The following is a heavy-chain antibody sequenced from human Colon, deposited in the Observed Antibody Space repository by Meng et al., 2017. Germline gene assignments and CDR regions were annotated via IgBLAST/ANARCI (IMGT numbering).Heavy chain of an antibody. CDR3: ARDGSYGLDLDF. D-gene: IGHD3-3*01. CDR1: GYTFTGYY. V-gene: IGHV1-2*06. J-gene: IGHJ4*02. CDR2: IHPNTGAT. Sequence: QVQVVQSGTEGKTPGASVKVSCNTSGYTFTGYYMPWVRQAPGQGLEWLGRIHPNTGATNYAQKFQDRVTMTRDTSISTVYMELNTLTSDDTAVYYCARDGSYGLDLDFWGQGTLVTVSS.